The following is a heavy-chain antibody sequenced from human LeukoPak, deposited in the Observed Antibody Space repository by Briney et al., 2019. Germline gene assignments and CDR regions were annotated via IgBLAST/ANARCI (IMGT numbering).Heavy chain of an antibody. Sequence: PGGALTLSCAASGFSVSRYAMSWVHEAPARRREWVSSGRGNGATSYADSVKGRFTHSRDDSRNTVYLQLNDLRVEDTAVYYCAKASWVSSADAVLWGQGTVVTVSS. V-gene: IGHV3-23*01. J-gene: IGHJ4*02. CDR3: AKASWVSSADAVL. CDR2: GRGNGAT. D-gene: IGHD3-16*01. CDR1: GFSVSRYA.